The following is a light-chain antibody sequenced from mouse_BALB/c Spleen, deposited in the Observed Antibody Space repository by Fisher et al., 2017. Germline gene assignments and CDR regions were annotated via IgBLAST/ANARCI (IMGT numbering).Light chain of an antibody. CDR3: QQRSSYPWT. V-gene: IGKV4-70*01. J-gene: IGKJ1*01. Sequence: IVMTQSTAIMSASPGEKVTMTCSASSSISYMHWYQQKPGTSPKRWIYDTSKLASGVPARFSGSGSGTSYSLTISRMEAEDAATYYCQQRSSYPWTFGGGTKLEIK. CDR1: SSISY. CDR2: DTS.